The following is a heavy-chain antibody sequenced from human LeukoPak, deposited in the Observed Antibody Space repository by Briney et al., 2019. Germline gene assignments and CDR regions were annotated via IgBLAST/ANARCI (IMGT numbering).Heavy chain of an antibody. CDR2: INPSGGST. V-gene: IGHV1-46*01. CDR3: AREPGVGGDAFDI. CDR1: GYTFTGYY. Sequence: ASVKVSCKASGYTFTGYYMHWVRQAPGQGLEWMGIINPSGGSTSYAQKFQGRVTMTRDMSTSTVYMELSSLRSEDTAVYYCAREPGVGGDAFDIWGQGTMVTVSS. D-gene: IGHD4-23*01. J-gene: IGHJ3*02.